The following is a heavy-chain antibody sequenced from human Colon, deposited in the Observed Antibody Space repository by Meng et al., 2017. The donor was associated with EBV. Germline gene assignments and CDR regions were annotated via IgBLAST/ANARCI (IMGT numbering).Heavy chain of an antibody. CDR3: ARRPTGIDY. D-gene: IGHD2-8*02. V-gene: IGHV4-34*12. CDR2: IIQYGSP. Sequence: HRQHGGALHFTPAHTLSRSSAANVWALSGAYWNCIRQPPGRGLKGIGEIIQYGSPSSNPSLKSRVTISIDTSKNQLSLMLSSVTAADTAVYYCARRPTGIDYWGQGTLVTVSS. J-gene: IGHJ4*02. CDR1: VWALSGAY.